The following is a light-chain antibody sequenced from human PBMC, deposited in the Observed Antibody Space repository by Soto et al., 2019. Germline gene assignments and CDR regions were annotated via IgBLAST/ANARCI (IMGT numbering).Light chain of an antibody. CDR2: KVS. CDR1: QSLVHSDGNTY. V-gene: IGKV2-24*01. CDR3: MQATQSVWT. J-gene: IGKJ1*01. Sequence: DIVMTQTPLSSPVTLGQAASISCKSSQSLVHSDGNTYLSWYQQRPGQPPRLLIYKVSERFSGVPERVSGSGAGTDFTLTISRVEAEDVGVYYCMQATQSVWTFGQGTNVEIK.